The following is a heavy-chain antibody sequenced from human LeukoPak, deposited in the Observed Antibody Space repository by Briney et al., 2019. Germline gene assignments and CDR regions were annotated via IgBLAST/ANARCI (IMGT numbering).Heavy chain of an antibody. V-gene: IGHV3-23*01. CDR2: ISGNGDIT. Sequence: GGTLRLSCAASGFTFSNHGMNWVRQAPGKGLEWVSGISGNGDITYYADSVKGRFTISRDNSKNTLYLQMNSLRAEDTAVYYCAKDQDVPAGSENWFDPWGQGTLVTVSS. CDR3: AKDQDVPAGSENWFDP. D-gene: IGHD2-2*01. J-gene: IGHJ5*02. CDR1: GFTFSNHG.